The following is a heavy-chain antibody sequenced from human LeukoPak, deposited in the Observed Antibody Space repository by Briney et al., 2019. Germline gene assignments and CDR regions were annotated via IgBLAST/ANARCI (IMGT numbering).Heavy chain of an antibody. V-gene: IGHV4-59*01. Sequence: ASETLSLTCTVSGDSIRTNFWSWVRQPPGKGLEWIGYIYYSGSTNYNPSLKSRVTISVDTSKNQFSLKLSSVTAADTAVYYCAREAYYDFWSGYQYDAFDIWGQGTMVTVSS. CDR3: AREAYYDFWSGYQYDAFDI. D-gene: IGHD3-3*01. CDR1: GDSIRTNF. CDR2: IYYSGST. J-gene: IGHJ3*02.